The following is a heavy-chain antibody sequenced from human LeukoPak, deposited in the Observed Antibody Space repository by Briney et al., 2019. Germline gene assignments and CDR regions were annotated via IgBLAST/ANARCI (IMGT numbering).Heavy chain of an antibody. V-gene: IGHV3-30*02. CDR3: AKEGYSRGYYSYYYMDV. D-gene: IGHD6-13*01. Sequence: GGSLRLSCAASGFMFRGYGMHWVRQAPGKGLEWVAFIRYDGNDKQYADSVKGRFTISRDNSKNTLYLQMNSLRAEDTAVYYCAKEGYSRGYYSYYYMDVWGKGTTVTVSS. CDR2: IRYDGNDK. CDR1: GFMFRGYG. J-gene: IGHJ6*03.